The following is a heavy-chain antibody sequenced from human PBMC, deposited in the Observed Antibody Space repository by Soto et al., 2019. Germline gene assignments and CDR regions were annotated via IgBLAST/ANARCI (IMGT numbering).Heavy chain of an antibody. V-gene: IGHV3-74*01. J-gene: IGHJ6*03. D-gene: IGHD2-15*01. CDR1: GFTFSSYW. Sequence: GGSLRLSCAASGFTFSSYWMHWVRQAPGKGLVWVSRINSDGSSTSYADSVKGRFTISRDNAKNTLYLQMNSLRAEDTAVYYCARDRGCSGGSCYYYYYYYMDVWGKGTTVTVSS. CDR3: ARDRGCSGGSCYYYYYYYMDV. CDR2: INSDGSST.